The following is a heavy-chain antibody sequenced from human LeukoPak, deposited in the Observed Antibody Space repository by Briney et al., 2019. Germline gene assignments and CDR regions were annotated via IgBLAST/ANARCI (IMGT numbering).Heavy chain of an antibody. J-gene: IGHJ4*02. D-gene: IGHD2-15*01. CDR3: ARDYAATDY. Sequence: SESLSLTCTVSGGSISSYYWSWIRQPPGKGLEWIGYIYYSGSTNYNPSLKSRVTISVDTSKNQFSLKLSSVTAADTAVYYCARDYAATDYWGQGTLVTVSS. V-gene: IGHV4-59*01. CDR2: IYYSGST. CDR1: GGSISSYY.